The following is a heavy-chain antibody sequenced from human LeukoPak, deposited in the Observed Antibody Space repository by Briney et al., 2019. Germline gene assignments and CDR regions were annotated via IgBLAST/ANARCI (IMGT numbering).Heavy chain of an antibody. CDR1: GDSVSGNSAA. V-gene: IGHV6-1*01. J-gene: IGHJ5*02. CDR2: TYYRSKWYN. D-gene: IGHD3-3*01. CDR3: ARSSPLRFLEWSPFDP. Sequence: SQTLSLTCAISGDSVSGNSAAWNWIRQSPSRGLECLGRTYYRSKWYNDYAVSVKSRLTINPDTSKNQFSLQLKSVSPEGTAVYYCARSSPLRFLEWSPFDPWGQGTLVTVSS.